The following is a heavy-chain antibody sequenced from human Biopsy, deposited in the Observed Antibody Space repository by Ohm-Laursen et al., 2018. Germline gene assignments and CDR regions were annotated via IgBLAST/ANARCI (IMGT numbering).Heavy chain of an antibody. CDR2: ISWNSNNI. CDR1: GFTFNDYA. J-gene: IGHJ4*02. Sequence: SLRLSCAASGFTFNDYAMHWVRQAPGKGLEWVSGISWNSNNIVYADSVKGRFTISRDNARNSLYLQIKSLRTEDTAFYYCAKDTFADLRGPSGWYGVGYWGQGTMVTVSS. V-gene: IGHV3-9*01. CDR3: AKDTFADLRGPSGWYGVGY. D-gene: IGHD6-19*01.